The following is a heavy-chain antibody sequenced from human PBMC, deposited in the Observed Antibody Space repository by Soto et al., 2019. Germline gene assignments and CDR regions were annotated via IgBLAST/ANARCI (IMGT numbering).Heavy chain of an antibody. Sequence: GGSLRLSCAASGFTFDDYAMHWVRQAPGKGLEWVSGISWNSGSIGYADSVKGRFTISRDNAKNSLYLQMNSLRAEDTALYYCAKASSSDYGDYVLHYFDYWGQGTLVTVSS. V-gene: IGHV3-9*01. CDR3: AKASSSDYGDYVLHYFDY. CDR1: GFTFDDYA. CDR2: ISWNSGSI. J-gene: IGHJ4*02. D-gene: IGHD4-17*01.